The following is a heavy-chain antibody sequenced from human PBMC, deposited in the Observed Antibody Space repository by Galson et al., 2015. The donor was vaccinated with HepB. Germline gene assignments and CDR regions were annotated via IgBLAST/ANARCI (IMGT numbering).Heavy chain of an antibody. CDR1: GASVSSGGFS. CDR2: MYSTGNI. CDR3: AAYQGDGAFDP. J-gene: IGHJ5*02. V-gene: IGHV4-30-2*01. D-gene: IGHD2-2*01. Sequence: TLSLTCAVSGASVSSGGFSWSWLRQPRGKGPEWIGYMYSTGNIYYNPSLQSRVTISLDSSKNRFSLTLTSVTAADTAVYYCAAYQGDGAFDPWGQGILVTVSS.